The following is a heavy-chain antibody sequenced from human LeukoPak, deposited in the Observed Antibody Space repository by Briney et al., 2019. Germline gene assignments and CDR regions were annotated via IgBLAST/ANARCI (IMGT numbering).Heavy chain of an antibody. CDR1: GFTFSSYE. CDR3: ARGGHCSDVICYSYNAFDI. D-gene: IGHD2-15*01. CDR2: ISPSGSSK. Sequence: GGSLRLSCAASGFTFSSYEMNWVRQATGKGLEWGSYISPSGSSKYYADSVKGRFTISRDNAKNSLYLQMNNLRPEDTAVYYCARGGHCSDVICYSYNAFDIWGQGTMVTVSS. V-gene: IGHV3-48*03. J-gene: IGHJ3*02.